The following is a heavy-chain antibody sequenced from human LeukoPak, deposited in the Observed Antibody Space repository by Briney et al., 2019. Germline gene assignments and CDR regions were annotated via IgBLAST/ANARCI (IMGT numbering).Heavy chain of an antibody. CDR2: MNPNSGNT. D-gene: IGHD3-10*01. CDR1: GYTFTSYD. J-gene: IGHJ4*02. CDR3: ARAENFMVRGVIRY. V-gene: IGHV1-8*03. Sequence: ASVKVSCKASGYTFTSYDINWVRQATGQGLEWMRWMNPNSGNTGYAQKFQGRVTITRNTSISTAYMELSSLRSEDTAVYYCARAENFMVRGVIRYWGQGTLVTVSS.